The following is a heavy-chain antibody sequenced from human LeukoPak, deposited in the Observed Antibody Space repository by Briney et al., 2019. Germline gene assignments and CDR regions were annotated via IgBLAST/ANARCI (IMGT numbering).Heavy chain of an antibody. Sequence: PSETLSLTCSFSGGSISSGTYYWGWIRQSPGKGLEWIGSIYYSGSTYYNPSLKSRVTISADTSKNQFSLQLSYVTAADTAIYYCARRPPALGAFDIWGHGTMVTVSS. J-gene: IGHJ3*02. CDR3: ARRPPALGAFDI. V-gene: IGHV4-39*01. CDR1: GGSISSGTYY. CDR2: IYYSGST.